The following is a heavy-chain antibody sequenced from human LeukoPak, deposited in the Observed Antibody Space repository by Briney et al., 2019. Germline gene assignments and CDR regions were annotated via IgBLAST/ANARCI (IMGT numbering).Heavy chain of an antibody. D-gene: IGHD3-10*01. CDR1: GFTFSSYE. Sequence: GGSLRLSCAASGFTFSSYEMNWVRQAPGKGLEWVSYISSSGSTIYYADSVKGRFTISRDNAKNTLYLQMNSLRAEDTAVYYCARVVRDYYGSGSKLFDYWGQGTLVTVSS. CDR3: ARVVRDYYGSGSKLFDY. CDR2: ISSSGSTI. J-gene: IGHJ4*02. V-gene: IGHV3-48*03.